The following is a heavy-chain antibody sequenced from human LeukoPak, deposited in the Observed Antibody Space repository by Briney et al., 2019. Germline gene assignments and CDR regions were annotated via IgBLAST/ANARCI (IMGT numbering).Heavy chain of an antibody. CDR1: GGSISSSRYY. J-gene: IGHJ5*02. CDR2: IYYSGST. V-gene: IGHV4-39*07. D-gene: IGHD3-3*01. CDR3: ARYSPYYDFWSGYYNWFDP. Sequence: SETLSLTRTVSGGSISSSRYYWGWIRQPPGKGLEWIGSIYYSGSTYYNPSLKSRVTISVDTSKNQFSLKLSSVTAADTAVYYCARYSPYYDFWSGYYNWFDPWGQGTLVTVSS.